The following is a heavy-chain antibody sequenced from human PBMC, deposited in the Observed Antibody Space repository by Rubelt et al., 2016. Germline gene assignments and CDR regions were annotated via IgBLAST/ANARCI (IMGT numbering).Heavy chain of an antibody. Sequence: QVQLVQSGAEVKKPGSSVKVSCKASGGTFSSYAISWVRQAPGQGLEWMGWINPNSGGTNYAQKFQGRVTMTRDTSISTAYMELSRLRSDDTAVYYCARGVVTGTFDYWGQGTLVTVSS. CDR3: ARGVVTGTFDY. CDR1: GGTFSSYA. J-gene: IGHJ4*02. V-gene: IGHV1-2*02. D-gene: IGHD2-21*02. CDR2: INPNSGGT.